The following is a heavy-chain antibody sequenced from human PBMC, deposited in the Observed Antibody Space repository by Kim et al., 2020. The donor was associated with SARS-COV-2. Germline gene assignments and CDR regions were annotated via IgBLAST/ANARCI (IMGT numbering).Heavy chain of an antibody. Sequence: SETLSLTCTVSGGSISSGGYYWSWIRQHPGKGLEWIGYIYYSGSTYYNPSLKSRVTISVDTSKNQFSLKLSSVTAADTAVYYCARAVTYYDFWSGYSTLEVPSYFDYWGQGTLVTVSS. CDR3: ARAVTYYDFWSGYSTLEVPSYFDY. CDR1: GGSISSGGYY. V-gene: IGHV4-31*03. J-gene: IGHJ4*02. D-gene: IGHD3-3*01. CDR2: IYYSGST.